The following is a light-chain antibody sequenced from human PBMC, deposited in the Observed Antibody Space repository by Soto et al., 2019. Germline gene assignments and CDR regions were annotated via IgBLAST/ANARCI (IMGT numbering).Light chain of an antibody. J-gene: IGKJ1*01. CDR2: KAS. CDR1: QSISNW. Sequence: DIQMTQSPSTLSASVGDRVTITCRASQSISNWLAWYQQKPGKAPKLLIYKASSFESGVPSRFSGSGSGTEFTLTISSLQPDDFATYYCQQYNSYSGTFGQGTKVEIK. V-gene: IGKV1-5*03. CDR3: QQYNSYSGT.